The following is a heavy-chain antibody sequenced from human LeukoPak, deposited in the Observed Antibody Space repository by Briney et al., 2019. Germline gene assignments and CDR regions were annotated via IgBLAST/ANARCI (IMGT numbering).Heavy chain of an antibody. CDR1: GYTFTGYY. J-gene: IGHJ3*02. CDR3: ARVSRGLSAFDI. V-gene: IGHV1-2*02. Sequence: ASVKVSCKASGYTFTGYYMHWVRQAPGQGLGWMGWINPNSGGTNYPQKFQGRVTMTRDTSISTAYMELSRLRSDDTAVYFCARVSRGLSAFDIWGQGTMVTVSS. CDR2: INPNSGGT. D-gene: IGHD2/OR15-2a*01.